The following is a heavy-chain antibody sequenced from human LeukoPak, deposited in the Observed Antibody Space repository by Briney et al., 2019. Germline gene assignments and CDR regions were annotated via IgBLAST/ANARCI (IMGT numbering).Heavy chain of an antibody. CDR3: ARGPYSSSYDFDY. CDR2: IIPILGIA. V-gene: IGHV1-69*04. D-gene: IGHD6-6*01. CDR1: GGTFSSYA. J-gene: IGHJ4*02. Sequence: SVKVSCKASGGTFSSYAISWVRQAPGQGLEWMGRIIPILGIANYAQKFQGSVTITADKSTSTAYMELSSLRSEDTAVYYCARGPYSSSYDFDYWGQGTLVTVSS.